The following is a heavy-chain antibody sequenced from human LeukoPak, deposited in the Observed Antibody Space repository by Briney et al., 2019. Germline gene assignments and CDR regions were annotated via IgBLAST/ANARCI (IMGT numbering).Heavy chain of an antibody. D-gene: IGHD6-13*01. V-gene: IGHV5-51*01. CDR2: IYPDDSDT. CDR3: ARQYGRIAAAGTRENWFDP. Sequence: GESLKISGKGSGYDFPTYWIGWVRQMPGKGLDWVGVIYPDDSDTTSSPSFQGQVTISADKSISTAYLQWSSLKASDTAMYYCARQYGRIAAAGTRENWFDPWGQGTLVTVSS. J-gene: IGHJ5*02. CDR1: GYDFPTYW.